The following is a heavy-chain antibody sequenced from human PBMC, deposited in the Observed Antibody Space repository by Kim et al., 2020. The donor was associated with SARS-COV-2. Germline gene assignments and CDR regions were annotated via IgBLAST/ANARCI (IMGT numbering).Heavy chain of an antibody. CDR1: GGSISSSSYY. J-gene: IGHJ6*02. CDR2: IYYSGST. D-gene: IGHD6-13*01. CDR3: MGIAAAGLSYYYYYGMDV. Sequence: SETLSLTCTVSGGSISSSSYYWGWIRQPPGKGLEWIGSIYYSGSTYYNPSLKSRVTISVDTSKNQFSLKLSSVTAADTAVYYCMGIAAAGLSYYYYYGMDVWGQGTTVTVSS. V-gene: IGHV4-39*01.